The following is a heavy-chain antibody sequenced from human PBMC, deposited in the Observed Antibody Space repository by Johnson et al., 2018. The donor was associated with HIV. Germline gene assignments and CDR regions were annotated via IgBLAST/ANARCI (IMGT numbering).Heavy chain of an antibody. Sequence: VQLVESGGDLVKPGGSLRLSCAASGFTFNDAWTNWVRQVPGKGLEWVGRIKRNTDGGTTDYAVPVKGRFTISRDDSKNTLYLQMNSLKTEDTAVYYCTTMGVGVSSWRYDAFDIWGQGTMVTVSS. V-gene: IGHV3-15*01. D-gene: IGHD6-13*01. CDR2: IKRNTDGGTT. J-gene: IGHJ3*02. CDR3: TTMGVGVSSWRYDAFDI. CDR1: GFTFNDAW.